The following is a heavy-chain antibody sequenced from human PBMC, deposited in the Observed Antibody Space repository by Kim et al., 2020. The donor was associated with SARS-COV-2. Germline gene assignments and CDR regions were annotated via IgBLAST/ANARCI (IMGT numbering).Heavy chain of an antibody. CDR3: ARDLKGYYSADY. Sequence: GGSLRLSCAASGFMFSSYSLNWVRQAPGKGLEWISYISRSGRNIYYADSLKGRVTLSRDNAKNTLYLQMNSLRDEDAAVYYCARDLKGYYSADYWGQGTLVTVS. J-gene: IGHJ4*02. V-gene: IGHV3-48*02. CDR2: ISRSGRNI. CDR1: GFMFSSYS. D-gene: IGHD3-22*01.